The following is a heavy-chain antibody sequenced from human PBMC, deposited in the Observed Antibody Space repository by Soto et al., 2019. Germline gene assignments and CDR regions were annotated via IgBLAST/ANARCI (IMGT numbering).Heavy chain of an antibody. Sequence: GGSLRLSCAASGFTFSDSYMSWIRQAPGKGLEWVSTIRSTTSYTNYAASVKGRFTVSRDNAENSLSLQMNSLRAEDTAVYYCARRGYTSGYDYWGQGTLVTVSS. CDR1: GFTFSDSY. D-gene: IGHD5-18*01. J-gene: IGHJ4*02. CDR3: ARRGYTSGYDY. CDR2: IRSTTSYT. V-gene: IGHV3-11*06.